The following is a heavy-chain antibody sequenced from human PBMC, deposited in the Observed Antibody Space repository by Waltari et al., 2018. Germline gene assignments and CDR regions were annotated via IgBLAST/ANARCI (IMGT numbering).Heavy chain of an antibody. CDR2: INHSGST. J-gene: IGHJ6*03. V-gene: IGHV4-34*01. CDR3: ARVVGYYYYYMDV. Sequence: QVQLQQWGAGLLKPSETLSLTCAVYGGSFSGYYWSWIRQPPGKGLEWIGEINHSGSTNYNPSLKSRVTISVDTSKNQFSLKLSSVTAADTAVYYCARVVGYYYYYMDVWGKGTTATISS. CDR1: GGSFSGYY.